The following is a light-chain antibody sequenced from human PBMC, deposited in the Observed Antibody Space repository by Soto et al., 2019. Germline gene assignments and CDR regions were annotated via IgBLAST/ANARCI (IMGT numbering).Light chain of an antibody. CDR2: GVS. CDR1: QSVSSSY. J-gene: IGKJ1*01. CDR3: QQYGSSPPWT. V-gene: IGKV3-20*01. Sequence: EIVLTQSPGTLSLSPGERATLSCRASQSVSSSYLAWYQQKPGQAPRLLIYGVSSRATDIPDRFSGSGSGTDFTLTISRLEPEDFAVYYCQQYGSSPPWTFGQGTKVDIK.